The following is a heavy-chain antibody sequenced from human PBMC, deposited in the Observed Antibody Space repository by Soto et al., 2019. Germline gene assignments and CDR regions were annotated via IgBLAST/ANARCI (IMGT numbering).Heavy chain of an antibody. CDR1: GYTFTSYG. CDR2: ISAYTGHT. J-gene: IGHJ5*02. CDR3: ARDPRIFGVVIIQAGGSWFDP. V-gene: IGHV1-18*01. D-gene: IGHD3-3*01. Sequence: ASVKVSCKASGYTFTSYGISWVRQAPGQGLEWMGWISAYTGHTNYAQKLKGRVTMTTDTSTSTAYMELRSLRSDDTAVYYCARDPRIFGVVIIQAGGSWFDPWGQGTLVTVSS.